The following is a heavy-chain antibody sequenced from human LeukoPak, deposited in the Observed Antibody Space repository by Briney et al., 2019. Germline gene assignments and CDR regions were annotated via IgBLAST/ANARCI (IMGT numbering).Heavy chain of an antibody. J-gene: IGHJ4*02. Sequence: SETLSLTCTVSGGSISSGDYYWSWIRQPPGKGLEWIGYIYYSGSTYYNPSLKSRVTISVDTSKNQFSLRLNSVTAADTAVYYCARDRELGYWGQGTLVTVSS. V-gene: IGHV4-30-4*02. CDR1: GGSISSGDYY. CDR3: ARDRELGY. CDR2: IYYSGST. D-gene: IGHD3-10*01.